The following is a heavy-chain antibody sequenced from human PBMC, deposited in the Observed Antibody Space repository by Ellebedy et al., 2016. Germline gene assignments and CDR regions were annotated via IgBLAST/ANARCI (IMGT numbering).Heavy chain of an antibody. Sequence: SETLSLTXTVSGGSISSYYWSWIRQPAGKGLEWIGRIHMSGSTNYNPSLKSRLTMSVDTSKNQYSLKLSSVTAADTAVYYCARDRHGYSLDFWGLGTLVTVSS. J-gene: IGHJ4*01. CDR3: ARDRHGYSLDF. CDR2: IHMSGST. V-gene: IGHV4-4*07. CDR1: GGSISSYY. D-gene: IGHD2-15*01.